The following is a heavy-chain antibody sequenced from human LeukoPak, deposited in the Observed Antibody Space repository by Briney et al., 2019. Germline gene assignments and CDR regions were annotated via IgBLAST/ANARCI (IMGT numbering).Heavy chain of an antibody. V-gene: IGHV3-74*01. CDR3: ARSLGGAYDY. J-gene: IGHJ4*02. Sequence: AGTLRLTCTASGFPFSSYWMHWVRQAPGKGLVWVSRINIDGSNTNYADSVKGRFTISRDNAKHTLYLQMDSLRGEDTAVYYCARSLGGAYDYWGQGTLVTVSS. CDR2: INIDGSNT. CDR1: GFPFSSYW. D-gene: IGHD1-26*01.